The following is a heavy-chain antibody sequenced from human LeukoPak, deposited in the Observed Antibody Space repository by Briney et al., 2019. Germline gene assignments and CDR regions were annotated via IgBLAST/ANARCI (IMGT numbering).Heavy chain of an antibody. CDR3: ARENWGPDY. CDR2: IKQDGSDE. Sequence: PGGSLRLSCAASGFTFNKYWMTWVRQAPGKGLEWVANIKQDGSDEHYVSSVKGRFTISRDNAKNSVYLQMNSLRDEDTAIYYCARENWGPDYWGQGTLVTVSS. CDR1: GFTFNKYW. D-gene: IGHD7-27*01. J-gene: IGHJ4*02. V-gene: IGHV3-7*01.